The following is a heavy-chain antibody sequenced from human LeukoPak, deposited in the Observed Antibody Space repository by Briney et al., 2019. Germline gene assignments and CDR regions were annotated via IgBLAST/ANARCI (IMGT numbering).Heavy chain of an antibody. V-gene: IGHV3-23*01. J-gene: IGHJ4*02. D-gene: IGHD1-20*01. CDR2: VGDSGGGT. CDR3: ARAITRWAFDY. Sequence: GGSLRLSCAASGFAFSSYDMSWVRQAPGMGLEWVSAVGDSGGGTYADSVKGRFTISRDNSKNTLYLQMNSLRAEDTAVYYCARAITRWAFDYWGQGALVTVSS. CDR1: GFAFSSYD.